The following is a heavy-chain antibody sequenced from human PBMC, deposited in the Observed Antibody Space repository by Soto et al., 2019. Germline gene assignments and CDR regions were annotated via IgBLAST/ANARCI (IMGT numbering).Heavy chain of an antibody. CDR2: IFHSGSP. D-gene: IGHD6-19*01. J-gene: IGHJ4*02. CDR3: ARGAQQWLVSF. CDR1: GGSISGGGYS. Sequence: SETLSLTCAVSGGSISGGGYSWSWIRQPPGKGLEWIGYIFHSGSPYYNPSLKSRVTISVDRSKNQFSLKLSSVTAADTAVYYCARGAQQWLVSFWGQGTLVTVSS. V-gene: IGHV4-30-2*01.